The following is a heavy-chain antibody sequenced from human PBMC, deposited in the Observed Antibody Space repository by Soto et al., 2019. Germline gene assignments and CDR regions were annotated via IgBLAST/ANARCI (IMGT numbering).Heavy chain of an antibody. V-gene: IGHV3-66*01. CDR1: GFTVSSNS. Sequence: EVQLVESGGGLVQPGGSLRLSCAASGFTVSSNSMSWVRQAPGKGLEWVSVIYSGGSTYYADSVKGRFTISRDNSKNTLYLQMNSLRAEDTAVYYCARGPAPMPLIDYWGQGTLVTVSS. CDR2: IYSGGST. J-gene: IGHJ4*02. CDR3: ARGPAPMPLIDY. D-gene: IGHD2-2*01.